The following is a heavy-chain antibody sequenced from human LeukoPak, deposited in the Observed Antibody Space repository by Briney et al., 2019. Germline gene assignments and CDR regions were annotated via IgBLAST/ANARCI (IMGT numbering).Heavy chain of an antibody. D-gene: IGHD6-19*01. CDR3: ARIGGIAVAGTDY. CDR1: GFTFSSYS. CDR2: ISSSSSYI. Sequence: GGSLRLSCAASGFTFSSYSMNWVRQAPGKGLEWVSSISSSSSYIYYADSVKGRFTISRDNAKNSLYLQMNSLRAEDTAVYYCARIGGIAVAGTDYWAREPWSPSPQ. J-gene: IGHJ4*02. V-gene: IGHV3-21*01.